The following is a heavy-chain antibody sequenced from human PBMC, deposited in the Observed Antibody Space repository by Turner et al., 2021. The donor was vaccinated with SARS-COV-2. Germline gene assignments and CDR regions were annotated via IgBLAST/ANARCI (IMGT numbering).Heavy chain of an antibody. J-gene: IGHJ5*02. V-gene: IGHV4-59*01. Sequence: QVQLQESGPGLVKPSETLSLTCTVSGGSISSYYWSWIRQPPGKGLEWIGYYSGSTNYNPSLKSRVTISVDTSKNQFSLKLSSVTAADTAVYYCARNRYDFWSGYYYSWFDPWGQGTLVTVS. CDR2: YYSGST. CDR3: ARNRYDFWSGYYYSWFDP. D-gene: IGHD3-3*01. CDR1: GGSISSYY.